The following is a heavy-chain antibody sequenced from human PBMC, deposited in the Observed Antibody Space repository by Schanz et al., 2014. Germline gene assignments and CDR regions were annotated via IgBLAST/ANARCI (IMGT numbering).Heavy chain of an antibody. V-gene: IGHV3-13*01. J-gene: IGHJ3*01. CDR1: GFRFKTYE. CDR3: AGAAVGFIVDAFDL. D-gene: IGHD6-19*01. CDR2: ISPSGDT. Sequence: EVQLVESGGDLVQPGGSLRLSCAVSGFRFKTYEMNWVRQVRGKGLEWVSSISPSGDTHYLASVKGRFTISRENAKSSLYLQMDHLRVEDTAAYYCAGAAVGFIVDAFDLWGRGTMVIVSS.